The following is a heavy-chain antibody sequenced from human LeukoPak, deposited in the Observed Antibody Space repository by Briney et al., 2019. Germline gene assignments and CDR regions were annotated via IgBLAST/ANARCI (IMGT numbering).Heavy chain of an antibody. CDR2: IYYSGST. V-gene: IGHV4-59*08. D-gene: IGHD3-22*01. Sequence: SETLSLTCTVSGGSISSYYWSWIRQPPGKGLQWIGSIYYSGSTYYNPSLKSRVTISVDKSKNQFSLKLSSVTAADKAVYYCARQTFSSGSHFDYWGQGTLVTVSS. CDR3: ARQTFSSGSHFDY. J-gene: IGHJ4*02. CDR1: GGSISSYY.